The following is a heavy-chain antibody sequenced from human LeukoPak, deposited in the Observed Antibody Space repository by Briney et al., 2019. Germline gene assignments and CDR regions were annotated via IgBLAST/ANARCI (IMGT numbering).Heavy chain of an antibody. D-gene: IGHD3-9*01. J-gene: IGHJ5*02. CDR2: INHSGST. Sequence: SETLSLTCAVYGGSFSGYYWSWIRQPPGKGLEWIGEINHSGSTNYDPSLKSRVTISVDTSKNQFSLKLSSVTAADTAVYYCAREGLLTGRRPFDPWGQGTLVTVPS. V-gene: IGHV4-34*01. CDR1: GGSFSGYY. CDR3: AREGLLTGRRPFDP.